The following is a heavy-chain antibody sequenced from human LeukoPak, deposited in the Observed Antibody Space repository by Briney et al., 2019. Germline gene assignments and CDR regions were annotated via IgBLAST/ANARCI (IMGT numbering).Heavy chain of an antibody. CDR3: TVRSSI. V-gene: IGHV3-15*01. Sequence: GGSLRLSCVVSGITFSDVWMSWVRQAPGKGLEWVGRIHTNFDGGVIDYAAPVQGRFTISRDDSKNTLYLQMSYLKTEDTAMYYCTVRSSIWGQGTQVTVSS. D-gene: IGHD3-3*02. CDR1: GITFSDVW. CDR2: IHTNFDGGVI. J-gene: IGHJ4*02.